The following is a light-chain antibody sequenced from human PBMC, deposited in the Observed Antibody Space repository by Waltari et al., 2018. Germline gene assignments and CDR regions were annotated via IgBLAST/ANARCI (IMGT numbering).Light chain of an antibody. V-gene: IGLV1-44*01. CDR1: SSNIGINI. J-gene: IGLJ3*02. Sequence: QSVLTQTPSVSATPGQRVTISCSGSSSNIGINIVNWYQQLPGTAPKLLIHTNNHRPSGVPDRFSGSKSGTSASLASSCLQSEDEAEYYCAAWDDSLDGPVFGGGTKLTVL. CDR2: TNN. CDR3: AAWDDSLDGPV.